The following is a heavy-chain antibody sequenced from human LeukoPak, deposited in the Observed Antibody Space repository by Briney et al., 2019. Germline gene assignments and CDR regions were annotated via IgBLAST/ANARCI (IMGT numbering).Heavy chain of an antibody. J-gene: IGHJ4*02. CDR2: ILGSGGST. D-gene: IGHD3-9*01. CDR1: GFTFSSYA. V-gene: IGHV3-23*01. Sequence: GGSLRLSCAASGFTFSSYAMSWVRQAPGKGLEWVSAILGSGGSTYYADSAKGRFTVSRDNSRSTLYLQMKSLRAEDTALYYCAKWGDYDVLTGYYVPDYWGQGTRVTVSS. CDR3: AKWGDYDVLTGYYVPDY.